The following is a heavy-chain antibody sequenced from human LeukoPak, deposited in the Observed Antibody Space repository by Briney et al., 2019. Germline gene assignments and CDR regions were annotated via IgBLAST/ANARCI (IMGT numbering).Heavy chain of an antibody. CDR1: GGTFSSYA. V-gene: IGHV1-8*02. J-gene: IGHJ4*02. Sequence: ASVKVSCKASGGTFSSYAISWVRQATGQGLEWMGWMNPNSGNTGYAQKFQGRVTMTRNTSISTAYMELSSLRSEDTAVYYCARGGIAARPIDYWGQGTLVTVSS. CDR2: MNPNSGNT. D-gene: IGHD6-6*01. CDR3: ARGGIAARPIDY.